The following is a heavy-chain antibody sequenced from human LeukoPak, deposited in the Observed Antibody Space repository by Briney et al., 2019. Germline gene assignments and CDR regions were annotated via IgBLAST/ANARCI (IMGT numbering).Heavy chain of an antibody. D-gene: IGHD2-15*01. V-gene: IGHV3-23*01. J-gene: IGHJ4*02. CDR1: GFTFSSYA. CDR2: ISGSGGST. Sequence: GGSLRLSCAASGFTFSSYAMSWVRQAPGKGLEWVSAISGSGGSTYYADSVKGRFTISRDNSKNTLYLQMNSLRAEDTAVYYCAKDHRKGGGSCPFDYWGRGTLVTVSS. CDR3: AKDHRKGGGSCPFDY.